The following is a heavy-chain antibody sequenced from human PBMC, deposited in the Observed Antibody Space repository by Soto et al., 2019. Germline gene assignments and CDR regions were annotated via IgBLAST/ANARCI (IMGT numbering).Heavy chain of an antibody. Sequence: QVQLVQSGAEVKKPGSSVKVSCKASGGTFSTYAISWMRQAPGQGLEWMGGIIPMFGMANYAQNFQGRVTITADESTSIAYMELSNLRSDDTAVYYCAREPSPYGAGDCYFYVFDIWGQGTQVTVSS. V-gene: IGHV1-69*01. J-gene: IGHJ3*02. D-gene: IGHD2-21*02. CDR2: IIPMFGMA. CDR1: GGTFSTYA. CDR3: AREPSPYGAGDCYFYVFDI.